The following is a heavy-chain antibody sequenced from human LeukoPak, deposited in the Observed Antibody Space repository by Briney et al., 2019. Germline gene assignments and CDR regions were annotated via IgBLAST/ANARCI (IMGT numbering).Heavy chain of an antibody. CDR1: GFTFDSYS. CDR2: ISSSSSSI. D-gene: IGHD2-15*01. Sequence: GGSLRLSCAASGFTFDSYSMNWVRQAPGKGLEWVSSISSSSSSIYYADSVKGRFTISRDNAKNSLYLQMNSLRAEDTALYYCARDGGDCSGDSCYVDYWGQGTLVTVSS. CDR3: ARDGGDCSGDSCYVDY. V-gene: IGHV3-21*04. J-gene: IGHJ4*02.